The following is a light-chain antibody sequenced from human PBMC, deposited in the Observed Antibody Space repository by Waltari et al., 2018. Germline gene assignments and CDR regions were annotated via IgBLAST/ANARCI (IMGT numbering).Light chain of an antibody. Sequence: QSALTQPPSASGSPGQSVTISCSGTSRDIGAYTYVSWYQQHPGKAPQLMIYELIKRPSGVPPRFSGSKSGNTASLTVSELQAEDEADYYCSSYAGSNGVLFGGGTKVTVL. V-gene: IGLV2-8*01. CDR2: ELI. CDR3: SSYAGSNGVL. J-gene: IGLJ2*01. CDR1: SRDIGAYTY.